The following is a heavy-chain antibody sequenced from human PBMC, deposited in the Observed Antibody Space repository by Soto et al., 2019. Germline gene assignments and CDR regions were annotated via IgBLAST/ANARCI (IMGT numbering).Heavy chain of an antibody. D-gene: IGHD3-22*01. Sequence: SETLSLTSTVFGGYISSYYWSWIRQPPGKGLEWIGYIYYSGSTNYNPSLKSRVTISVDTSKNQFSLKLSSVTAADTAVYYCARGYYDSSGYYYVNWFDPWGQGTLVTVSS. CDR2: IYYSGST. CDR1: GGYISSYY. J-gene: IGHJ5*02. CDR3: ARGYYDSSGYYYVNWFDP. V-gene: IGHV4-59*01.